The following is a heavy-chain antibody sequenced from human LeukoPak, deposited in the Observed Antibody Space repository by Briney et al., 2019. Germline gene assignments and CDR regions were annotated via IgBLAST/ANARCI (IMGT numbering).Heavy chain of an antibody. CDR2: IRYDGSNK. CDR3: AKGGGYEAQYYYYYLDV. Sequence: GGSLRLSCTASGFTFNSYSMNWVRQAPGKGLEWVAFIRYDGSNKYYADSVKGRFTISRDNSKNTLYLQMKSLRAEDTAVYYCAKGGGYEAQYYYYYLDVWGKGTTVTISS. D-gene: IGHD5-12*01. CDR1: GFTFNSYS. J-gene: IGHJ6*03. V-gene: IGHV3-30*02.